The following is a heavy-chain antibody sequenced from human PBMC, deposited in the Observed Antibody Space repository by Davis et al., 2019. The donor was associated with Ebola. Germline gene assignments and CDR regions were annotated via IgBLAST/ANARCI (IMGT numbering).Heavy chain of an antibody. V-gene: IGHV3-11*01. CDR1: GFSFSDYY. D-gene: IGHD5-24*01. CDR3: ARADGYNHPADY. J-gene: IGHJ4*02. CDR2: ISFAGITT. Sequence: GESLKISCAASGFSFSDYYMSWIRLAPGRGLQWVSDISFAGITTSYADSVKGRFTIPRDNVKKSLYLQMDSLTVEDTAVYYCARADGYNHPADYWGQGTVVTVSS.